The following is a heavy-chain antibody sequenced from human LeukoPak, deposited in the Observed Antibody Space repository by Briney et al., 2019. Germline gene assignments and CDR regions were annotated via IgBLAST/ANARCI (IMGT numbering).Heavy chain of an antibody. D-gene: IGHD4-23*01. Sequence: GGSLRLSCAASEFTFNNYAMSRVRQAPGKGLEWVSAISGSGGGTYYADSVKGRFTISRDNSKNTLYPQMNSLRAEDTAVYYCARSVYPTVTTPFDYWGQGTLVTVSS. CDR1: EFTFNNYA. V-gene: IGHV3-23*01. J-gene: IGHJ4*02. CDR2: ISGSGGGT. CDR3: ARSVYPTVTTPFDY.